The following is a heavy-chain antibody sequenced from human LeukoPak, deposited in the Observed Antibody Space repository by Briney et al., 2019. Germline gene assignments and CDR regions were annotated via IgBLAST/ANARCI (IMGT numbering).Heavy chain of an antibody. CDR3: VRALSAIPNWFDP. CDR1: GGSISSYY. D-gene: IGHD2-2*02. J-gene: IGHJ5*02. Sequence: SETLSLTCTVSGGSISSYYWSWIRQPPGKGLEWIGYIYYSGSTNYNPSLKSRVTITVDTSKNQFSLKLSSVTAADTAVYYCVRALSAIPNWFDPWGQGTLVTVSS. V-gene: IGHV4-59*08. CDR2: IYYSGST.